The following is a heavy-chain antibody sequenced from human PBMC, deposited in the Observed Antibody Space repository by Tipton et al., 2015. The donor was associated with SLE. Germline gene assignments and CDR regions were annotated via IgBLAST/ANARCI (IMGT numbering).Heavy chain of an antibody. V-gene: IGHV3-23*01. CDR3: AKDFQELGGHSYFDF. CDR2: ISGSGRNT. Sequence: SLRPSCSTSGFTFSHYAMSWVRQAPGKGLEWVSAISGSGRNTYYADSVKGRFTVSRDNSKNTLYLQMTSLRAEDTAVYFCAKDFQELGGHSYFDFWGQGTLVTVST. CDR1: GFTFSHYA. J-gene: IGHJ4*02. D-gene: IGHD2-21*01.